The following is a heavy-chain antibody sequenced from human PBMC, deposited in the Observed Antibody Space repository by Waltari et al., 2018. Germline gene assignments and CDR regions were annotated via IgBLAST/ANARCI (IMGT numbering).Heavy chain of an antibody. CDR1: GFTVSSNY. V-gene: IGHV3-53*01. D-gene: IGHD5-18*01. CDR3: ARVNRGYSYGYVDY. J-gene: IGHJ4*02. Sequence: EVQLVESGGGLIQPGGSLRLSCAASGFTVSSNYMSWVRQAPGKGLEWVSVIYSGGSTYYADSVKGRFTISRDNSKNTLYLQMNSLRAEDTAVYYCARVNRGYSYGYVDYWGQGTLVTVSS. CDR2: IYSGGST.